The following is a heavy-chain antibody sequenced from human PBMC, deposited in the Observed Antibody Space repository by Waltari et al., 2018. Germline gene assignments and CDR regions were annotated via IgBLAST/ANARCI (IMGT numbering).Heavy chain of an antibody. CDR3: ARPLPRTHIFDY. D-gene: IGHD2-21*01. J-gene: IGHJ4*02. Sequence: EVQLVESGGGLVKPGGSLRLSCAASGFTFSSYSMNWVRQAPGKGREWVSSISSSSSYIYYADSVKGRFTISRDNAKNSLYLQMNSLRAEDTAVYYCARPLPRTHIFDYWGQGTLVTVSS. CDR1: GFTFSSYS. V-gene: IGHV3-21*01. CDR2: ISSSSSYI.